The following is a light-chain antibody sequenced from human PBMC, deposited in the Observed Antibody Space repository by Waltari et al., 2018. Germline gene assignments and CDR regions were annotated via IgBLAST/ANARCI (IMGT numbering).Light chain of an antibody. CDR3: QQYGSSVLYT. CDR2: GAS. J-gene: IGKJ2*01. CDR1: QSLTKRY. V-gene: IGKV3-20*01. Sequence: VLTQSPATLSLSPGESATLPCRARQSLTKRYLAWYQQKPGQAPRLLIYGASSRAAGIPDRFSGSGSGTDFTLTISRLEPEDFAVYYCQQYGSSVLYTFGQGTKLEIK.